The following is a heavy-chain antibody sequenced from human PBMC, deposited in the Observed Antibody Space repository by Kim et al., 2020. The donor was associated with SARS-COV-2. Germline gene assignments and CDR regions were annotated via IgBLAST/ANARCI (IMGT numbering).Heavy chain of an antibody. D-gene: IGHD6-19*01. Sequence: EDSWRVRFTISRDKSKTTVYLQMNSLGGDDTAVYYCAKEVAGRSGGHFDTWGQGTLVTVSS. J-gene: IGHJ4*02. V-gene: IGHV3-33*03. CDR3: AKEVAGRSGGHFDT.